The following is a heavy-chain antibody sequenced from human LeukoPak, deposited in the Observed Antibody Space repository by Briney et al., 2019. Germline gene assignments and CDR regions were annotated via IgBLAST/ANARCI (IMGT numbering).Heavy chain of an antibody. J-gene: IGHJ6*02. CDR2: ISSSSSYI. CDR3: ARLLIGYCSGGSCIGGLDV. CDR1: GFTFSSYS. V-gene: IGHV3-21*01. D-gene: IGHD2-15*01. Sequence: KSGGSLRLSCAASGFTFSSYSMNWVRQAPGKGLEWVSSISSSSSYIYYADSVKGRFTISRDNAKNSLYLQMNSLRAEDTAVYYCARLLIGYCSGGSCIGGLDVWGQGTTVTVSS.